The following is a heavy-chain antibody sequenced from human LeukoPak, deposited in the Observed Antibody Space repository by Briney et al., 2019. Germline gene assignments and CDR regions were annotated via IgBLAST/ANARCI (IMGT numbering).Heavy chain of an antibody. J-gene: IGHJ4*02. CDR3: ARDGGWYYSDY. CDR1: GFTFSNNW. Sequence: GGSLRLSCAASGFTFSNNWMNWVRQAPGKGLEWVANIKQDGSEKYYVDSVKGRFTISRDNAKNSLYLQMNSLRGEDTAVYYCARDGGWYYSDYWGQGTLVTVSS. V-gene: IGHV3-7*01. D-gene: IGHD6-19*01. CDR2: IKQDGSEK.